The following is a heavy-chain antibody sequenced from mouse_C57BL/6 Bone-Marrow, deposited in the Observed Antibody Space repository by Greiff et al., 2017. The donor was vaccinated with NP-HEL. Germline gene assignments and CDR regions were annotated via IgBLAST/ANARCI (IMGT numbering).Heavy chain of an antibody. CDR2: IDPETGGT. CDR1: GYTFTDYE. Sequence: VKLQESGAELVRPGASVTLSCKASGYTFTDYEMHWVKQTPVHGLEWIGAIDPETGGTAYNQKFKGKAILTADKSSSTAYMELRSLTSEDSAVYYCTREELWLYYFDYWGQGTTLTVSS. D-gene: IGHD1-1*02. J-gene: IGHJ2*01. V-gene: IGHV1-15*01. CDR3: TREELWLYYFDY.